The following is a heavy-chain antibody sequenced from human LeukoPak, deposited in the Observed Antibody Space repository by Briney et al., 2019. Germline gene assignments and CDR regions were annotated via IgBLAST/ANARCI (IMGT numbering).Heavy chain of an antibody. CDR2: IIPIFGTA. CDR3: ARLITMDFPYFDY. CDR1: GGTFSSYA. V-gene: IGHV1-69*05. Sequence: GASVKVSCKASGGTFSSYAISWVRQAPGQGLEWMGGIIPIFGTANYAQKFQGRVTITTDESTSTAYMELSSLRSEDAAVYYCARLITMDFPYFDYWAQGPLVTVSS. D-gene: IGHD3-10*01. J-gene: IGHJ4*02.